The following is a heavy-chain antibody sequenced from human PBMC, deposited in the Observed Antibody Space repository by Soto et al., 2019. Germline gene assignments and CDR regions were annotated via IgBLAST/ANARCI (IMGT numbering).Heavy chain of an antibody. Sequence: PGESRTICGQGSGYSFAGYWITWVLQKPGTGLEWMGRIDPSDSQTYYSPSFRGHVTISATKSITTVFLQWSSLRASDTAMYYCARQIYDSDTGPNFQYYFDSWGQGTTVIVSS. V-gene: IGHV5-10-1*01. J-gene: IGHJ4*02. D-gene: IGHD3-22*01. CDR3: ARQIYDSDTGPNFQYYFDS. CDR2: IDPSDSQT. CDR1: GYSFAGYW.